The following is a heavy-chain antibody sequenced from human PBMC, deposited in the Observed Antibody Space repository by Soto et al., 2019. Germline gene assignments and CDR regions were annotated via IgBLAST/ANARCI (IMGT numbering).Heavy chain of an antibody. D-gene: IGHD1-26*01. V-gene: IGHV3-7*04. CDR2: INQDGSEK. CDR3: SGGVGDAF. CDR1: ESTVSRDW. Sequence: EVHLVESGGGLVQTGGSLRLSCAIFESTVSRDWMNWVRQAPGKGLEWVAHINQDGSEKYYVDSVKGRFTCSRDNAKKSLCLQMTSLRPAETAMYYSSGGVGDAFWGQGTLVTVSS. J-gene: IGHJ4*02.